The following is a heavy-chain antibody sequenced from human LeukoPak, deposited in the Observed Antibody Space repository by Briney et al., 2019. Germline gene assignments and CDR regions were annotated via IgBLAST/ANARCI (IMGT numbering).Heavy chain of an antibody. CDR3: AKSEAEQFHPYFDY. J-gene: IGHJ4*02. CDR1: GFTFSNYA. V-gene: IGHV3-23*01. D-gene: IGHD1-26*01. Sequence: GRSLRLSCAASGFTFSNYAMTWVRQAPGKGLEWVSTISGSGGSAYYADSVKGRFTISRDNSNNTLYLQMYTLRAEDTAVYYCAKSEAEQFHPYFDYWGQGTLVTVSS. CDR2: ISGSGGSA.